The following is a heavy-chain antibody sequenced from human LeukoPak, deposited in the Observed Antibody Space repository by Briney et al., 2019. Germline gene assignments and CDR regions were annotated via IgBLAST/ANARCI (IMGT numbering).Heavy chain of an antibody. CDR1: GGSISSYY. Sequence: SETLSLTCTVSGGSISSYYWSWIRQPPGKGLEWIGYIYYSGSTNYNPSLKSRVTISVDTSKNQFSLKPSSVTAADTAVYYCARVGISEAFDIWGQGTMVTVSS. D-gene: IGHD2-21*01. CDR2: IYYSGST. CDR3: ARVGISEAFDI. J-gene: IGHJ3*02. V-gene: IGHV4-59*01.